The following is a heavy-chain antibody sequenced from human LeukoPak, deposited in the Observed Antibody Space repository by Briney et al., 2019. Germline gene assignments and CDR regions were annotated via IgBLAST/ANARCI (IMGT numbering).Heavy chain of an antibody. CDR1: GGSFSGYY. J-gene: IGHJ5*02. V-gene: IGHV4-34*01. CDR3: ARHYRWRSWFDP. CDR2: INHSGST. Sequence: SETLSLTCAVYGGSFSGYYWSWIRQPPGKGLEWIGEINHSGSTNYNPSLKSRVTISVDTSKNQFSLKLSSVTAADTAVYYCARHYRWRSWFDPWGQGTLVTVSS. D-gene: IGHD3-16*02.